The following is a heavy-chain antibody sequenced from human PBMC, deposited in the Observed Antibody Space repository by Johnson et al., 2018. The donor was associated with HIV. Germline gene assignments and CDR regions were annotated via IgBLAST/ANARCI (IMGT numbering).Heavy chain of an antibody. CDR3: AKEGSTVI. D-gene: IGHD4-11*01. CDR1: GFTVSSNY. V-gene: IGHV3-66*03. J-gene: IGHJ3*01. CDR2: IYSGGST. Sequence: VQLVESGGGLIQPWGSLRLSCAASGFTVSSNYMSWVRQAPGKGLEWVSVIYSGGSTYYVDYVKGRFTISRDNSKNTLYLQMNSLGAEDTAVYYCAKEGSTVIWGQGTMVTVSS.